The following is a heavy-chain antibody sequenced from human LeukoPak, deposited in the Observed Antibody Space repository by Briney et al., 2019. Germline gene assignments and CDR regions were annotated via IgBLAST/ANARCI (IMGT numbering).Heavy chain of an antibody. CDR3: ARLNYDILTGYYNWFDP. J-gene: IGHJ5*02. CDR1: GGSISSGGYS. Sequence: PSETLSLTCAVSGGSISSGGYSWSWIRQPPGKGLEWIGYIYHSGSTYYNPSLKSRVTISVDRPKNQFSLKLSSVTAADTAVYYCARLNYDILTGYYNWFDPWGQGTLVTVSS. CDR2: IYHSGST. D-gene: IGHD3-9*01. V-gene: IGHV4-30-2*01.